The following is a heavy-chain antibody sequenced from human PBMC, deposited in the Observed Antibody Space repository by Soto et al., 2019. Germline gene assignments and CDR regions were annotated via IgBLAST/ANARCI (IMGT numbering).Heavy chain of an antibody. Sequence: SETLSLTCTISGGSISHYFWTWIRQPPGKGLEWIGYIYYCGRTNYNPSLKSRVTISLDTSKNQCSLHLTYVTAADTAVHYCERLDFDVLTGSPRAFDIWRQGTMVAGS. CDR3: ERLDFDVLTGSPRAFDI. D-gene: IGHD3-9*01. V-gene: IGHV4-59*01. CDR1: GGSISHYF. CDR2: IYYCGRT. J-gene: IGHJ3*02.